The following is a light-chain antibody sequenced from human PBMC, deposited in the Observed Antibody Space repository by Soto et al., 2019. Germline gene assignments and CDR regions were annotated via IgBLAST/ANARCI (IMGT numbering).Light chain of an antibody. CDR1: QSVSSSY. Sequence: EIVLTQSPGTLSLSPGERATLSCRASQSVSSSYLAWYQQKPGQAPRLLVYSASTRATGVPDRFSGSGSGTDFTLTISRLEPEDFAVYYCQQFGNSVYTFGQGTNLEMK. V-gene: IGKV3-20*01. CDR2: SAS. J-gene: IGKJ2*01. CDR3: QQFGNSVYT.